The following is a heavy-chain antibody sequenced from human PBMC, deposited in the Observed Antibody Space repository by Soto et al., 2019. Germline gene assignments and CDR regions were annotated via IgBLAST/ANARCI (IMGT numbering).Heavy chain of an antibody. CDR2: INPSGGST. CDR1: GYTFTSYY. D-gene: IGHD3-22*01. Sequence: ASVKVSCKASGYTFTSYYMHWVLQAPGQGLEWMGIINPSGGSTSYAQKFQGRVTMTRDTSTSTVYMELSSLRSEDTAVYYCARGNSGYTTSENFDYWGQGTLVTVSS. J-gene: IGHJ4*02. CDR3: ARGNSGYTTSENFDY. V-gene: IGHV1-46*01.